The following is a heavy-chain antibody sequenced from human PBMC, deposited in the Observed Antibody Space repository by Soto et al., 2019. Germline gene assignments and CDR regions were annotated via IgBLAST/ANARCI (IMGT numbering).Heavy chain of an antibody. Sequence: ASVKVSCKASGYTFTSYGISWVRQAPGQGLEWMGWISANNGNTNYAQKLQGRVTMTTDTSTSTSYMEMRSLRYDDTAVYYCARERYYYDSSGYHTKYYYHGMDVWGQGTTVPVSS. V-gene: IGHV1-18*04. J-gene: IGHJ6*02. CDR3: ARERYYYDSSGYHTKYYYHGMDV. D-gene: IGHD3-22*01. CDR1: GYTFTSYG. CDR2: ISANNGNT.